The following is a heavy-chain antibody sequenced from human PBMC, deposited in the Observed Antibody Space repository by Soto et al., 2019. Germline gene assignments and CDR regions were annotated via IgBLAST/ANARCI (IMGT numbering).Heavy chain of an antibody. D-gene: IGHD3-10*01. J-gene: IGHJ4*02. V-gene: IGHV3-53*01. CDR1: GVSVSSDY. CDR3: AREGGQRGIPRI. Sequence: PGGSLRLSFAACGVSVSSDYMDWVRQAPGKGLEWVAVISSGGTAYYSDSVKGRFTISRDDSENTLYLQMNNLRAEDTAFYYCAREGGQRGIPRIWGRGVLVTVYS. CDR2: ISSGGTA.